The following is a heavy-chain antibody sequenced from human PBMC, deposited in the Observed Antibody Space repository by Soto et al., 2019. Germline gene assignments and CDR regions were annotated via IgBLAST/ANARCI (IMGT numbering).Heavy chain of an antibody. D-gene: IGHD2-15*01. V-gene: IGHV3-23*01. CDR1: GFTFSSYA. CDR3: AKAQSPGGGVDDAFDI. J-gene: IGHJ3*02. Sequence: EVQLLESGGGLVQPGGSLRLSCAASGFTFSSYAMSWVRQAPGKGLEWVSAISGSGGSAYYADSVKGRFTISRDNSKNTLYLQMNSLIAEDTAVYYCAKAQSPGGGVDDAFDIWGQGTMVTVSS. CDR2: ISGSGGSA.